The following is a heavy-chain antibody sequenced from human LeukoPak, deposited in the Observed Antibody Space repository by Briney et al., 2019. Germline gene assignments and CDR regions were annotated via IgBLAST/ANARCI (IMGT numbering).Heavy chain of an antibody. Sequence: GASVKVSCKASGYTFTSYGISWVRQAPGQGLEWMGWISAYNGNSNYAQKLQGRVTMTTDTSTSTAYMELRSLRSDDTAVYYRARDRYYDSSGYYWRAYYYYYMDVWGKGTTVTISS. CDR3: ARDRYYDSSGYYWRAYYYYYMDV. CDR2: ISAYNGNS. CDR1: GYTFTSYG. V-gene: IGHV1-18*01. J-gene: IGHJ6*03. D-gene: IGHD3-22*01.